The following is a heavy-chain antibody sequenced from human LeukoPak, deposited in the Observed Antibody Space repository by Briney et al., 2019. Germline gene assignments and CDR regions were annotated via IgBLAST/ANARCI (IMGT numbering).Heavy chain of an antibody. CDR2: MYYSGST. CDR3: ARLGGFPPSAFDI. V-gene: IGHV4-59*08. J-gene: IGHJ3*02. Sequence: SETLSLTCTVSGGSISSYYWSWIRQPPGKGLEWIAYMYYSGSTNYNPSLKSRVTISVDTPKNQFSLKLSSVTAADTAVYYCARLGGFPPSAFDIWGQGTMVTVSS. CDR1: GGSISSYY. D-gene: IGHD2-15*01.